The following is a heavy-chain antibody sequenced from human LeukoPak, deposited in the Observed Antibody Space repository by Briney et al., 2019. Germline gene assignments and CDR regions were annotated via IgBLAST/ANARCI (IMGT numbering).Heavy chain of an antibody. CDR2: IYRSGST. CDR1: NYSISNSLY. Sequence: SETLSLTCSGSNYSISNSLYWGWLRQPPGKGMEWIGSIYRSGSTFYNPSLKGRVTISLNTSKNQFSLQMSSVTAADTAVYYCARHRRVGATTGVFDIWGQGTMVTVSS. D-gene: IGHD1-26*01. V-gene: IGHV4-38-2*02. J-gene: IGHJ3*02. CDR3: ARHRRVGATTGVFDI.